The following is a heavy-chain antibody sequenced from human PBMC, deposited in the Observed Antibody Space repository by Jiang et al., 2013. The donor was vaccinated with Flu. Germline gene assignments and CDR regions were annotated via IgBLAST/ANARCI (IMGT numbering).Heavy chain of an antibody. J-gene: IGHJ4*02. V-gene: IGHV3-30-3*01. D-gene: IGHD4-17*01. CDR2: ISYDGSNK. CDR1: GFTFSNYD. Sequence: QLLESGGGVVQPGRSLRLSCAASGFTFSNYDMHWVRQAPGKGLEWVAVISYDGSNKYYADSVKGRFTISRDNSKKTLFLQMNSLRAEDTAVYYCARDRGLRSKGFDYWGQGTLVTVSS. CDR3: ARDRGLRSKGFDY.